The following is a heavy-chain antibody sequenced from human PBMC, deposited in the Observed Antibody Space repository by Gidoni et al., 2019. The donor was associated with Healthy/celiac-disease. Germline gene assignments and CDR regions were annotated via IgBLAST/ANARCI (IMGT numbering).Heavy chain of an antibody. CDR3: ARPTGEMATYTDFDY. CDR2: IYYSGST. J-gene: IGHJ4*02. D-gene: IGHD7-27*01. CDR1: GGSISSSSYY. Sequence: SGGSISSSSYYWGWIRQPPGKGLEWIGSIYYSGSTYYNPSLKSRVTISVDTSKNQFSLKLSSVTAADTAVYYCARPTGEMATYTDFDYWGQGTLVTVSS. V-gene: IGHV4-39*01.